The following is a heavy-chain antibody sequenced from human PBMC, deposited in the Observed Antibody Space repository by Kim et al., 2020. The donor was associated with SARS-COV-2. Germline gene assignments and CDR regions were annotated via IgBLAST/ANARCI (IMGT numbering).Heavy chain of an antibody. Sequence: GGSLRLSCAASGFTFSSYSMNWVRQAPGKGLEWVSSISSSSYIYYADSVKGRFTISRDNAKNSLYLQMNSLRAEDTAVYYCARDVGGIAAAGTYGMDVWGQGTTVTVSS. V-gene: IGHV3-21*01. CDR1: GFTFSSYS. J-gene: IGHJ6*02. CDR2: ISSSSYI. CDR3: ARDVGGIAAAGTYGMDV. D-gene: IGHD6-13*01.